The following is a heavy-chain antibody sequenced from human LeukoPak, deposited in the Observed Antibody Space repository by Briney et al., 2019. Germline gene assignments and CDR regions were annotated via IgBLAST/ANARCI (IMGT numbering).Heavy chain of an antibody. Sequence: PSETLPLTCTVSGGSMSSSGYYWGWIRQPPGKGLEWIGSLYYSGYIYYKPSLKSRFAISVDKSKNQFSLRLNSVTAADMAVYYCARRDLWGQGTLVTVAS. CDR1: GGSMSSSGYY. J-gene: IGHJ4*02. CDR3: ARRDL. CDR2: LYYSGYI. V-gene: IGHV4-39*01.